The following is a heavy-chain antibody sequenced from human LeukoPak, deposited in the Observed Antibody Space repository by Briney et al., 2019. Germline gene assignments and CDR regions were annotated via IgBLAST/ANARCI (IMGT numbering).Heavy chain of an antibody. CDR2: IYYSGST. V-gene: IGHV4-39*07. J-gene: IGHJ5*02. CDR3: ARGGSFSQPFDP. Sequence: SETLSLTCTVSGGSISSSSYYWGWIRQPPGKGLEWIGSIYYSGSTYYNPSLKSRVTISVDTSKNQISLKLSSVTAADTAVYYCARGGSFSQPFDPWGQGTLVTVSS. CDR1: GGSISSSSYY.